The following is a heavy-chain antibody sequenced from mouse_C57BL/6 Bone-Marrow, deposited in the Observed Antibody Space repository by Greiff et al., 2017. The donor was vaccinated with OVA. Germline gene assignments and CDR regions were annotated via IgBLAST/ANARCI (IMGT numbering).Heavy chain of an antibody. V-gene: IGHV12-3*01. CDR2: ITHSGET. J-gene: IGHJ4*01. CDR1: GFPITSGYY. D-gene: IGHD2-5*01. CDR3: AGDREGSNYEGGYYAMDY. Sequence: QVQLKESGPGLVKPSQSLFLTCSITGFPITSGYYWIWIRQSPGKPLEWMGYITHSGETFYNPSLQSPISITRETSKNQFFLQLNSVTTEDTAMYYCAGDREGSNYEGGYYAMDYWGQGTSVTVSS.